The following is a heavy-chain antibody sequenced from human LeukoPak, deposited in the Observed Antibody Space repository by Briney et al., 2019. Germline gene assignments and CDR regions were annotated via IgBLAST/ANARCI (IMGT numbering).Heavy chain of an antibody. CDR2: IIPIFGTA. Sequence: ASVKVSCKASGGTFSSYAISWVRQAPGQGLEWMGGIIPIFGTANYAQKFQGRVTITADKSTSTAYMELSSLRSEDTAVYYCARQKVVVISTQYYYYYYMDVWGKGTTVTVSS. CDR3: ARQKVVVISTQYYYYYYMDV. D-gene: IGHD3-22*01. J-gene: IGHJ6*03. CDR1: GGTFSSYA. V-gene: IGHV1-69*06.